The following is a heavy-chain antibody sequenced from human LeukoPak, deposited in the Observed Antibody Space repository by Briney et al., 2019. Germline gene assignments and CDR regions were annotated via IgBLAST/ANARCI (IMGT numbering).Heavy chain of an antibody. D-gene: IGHD1-26*01. J-gene: IGHJ4*02. CDR1: GFTFSDYY. CDR3: ARGRYTGSSYLDY. CDR2: MSSSGSTI. V-gene: IGHV3-11*04. Sequence: PGGSLRLSCAASGFTFSDYYMTWIRQAPGKGLEWVSYMSSSGSTIYYADPVKGRFTISRDNAKNSLYLQMNSLRVEDTAFYYCARGRYTGSSYLDYWGQGTLVTVSS.